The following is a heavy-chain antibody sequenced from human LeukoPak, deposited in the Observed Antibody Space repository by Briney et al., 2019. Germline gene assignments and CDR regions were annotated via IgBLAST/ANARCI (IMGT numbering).Heavy chain of an antibody. V-gene: IGHV3-30*04. D-gene: IGHD3-16*02. CDR3: ARAITFGGVIVIPDAPLGY. J-gene: IGHJ4*02. CDR1: GFTFSSYA. CDR2: ISYDGSNK. Sequence: GRSLRLSCAASGFTFSSYAMHWVRQAPGKGLEWVAVISYDGSNKYYADSVKGRFTISRDSSKNTLYLQMNSLRAEDTAVYYCARAITFGGVIVIPDAPLGYWGQGTLVTVSS.